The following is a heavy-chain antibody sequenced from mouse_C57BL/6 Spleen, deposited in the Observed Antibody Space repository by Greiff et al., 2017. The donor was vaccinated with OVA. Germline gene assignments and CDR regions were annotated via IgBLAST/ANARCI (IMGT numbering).Heavy chain of an antibody. Sequence: VQLQQSGPELVKPGASVKISCKASGYAFSSSWMNWVKQRPGKGLEWIGRIYPGDGDTNYNGKFKGKATLTADKSSSTAYMQLSSLTSEDSAVYFCAYYDDAMDYGGQGTSVTVSS. D-gene: IGHD2-4*01. CDR2: IYPGDGDT. J-gene: IGHJ4*01. CDR1: GYAFSSSW. CDR3: AYYDDAMDY. V-gene: IGHV1-82*01.